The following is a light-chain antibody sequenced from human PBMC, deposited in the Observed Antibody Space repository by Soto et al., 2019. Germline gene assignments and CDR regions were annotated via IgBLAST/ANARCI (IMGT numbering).Light chain of an antibody. CDR1: QTVSSVH. Sequence: EIVLTQSPGTPSLSPGERASLSCSASQTVSSVHLAWYQHKPGQAPRLLIYGASRRATGVPDRFSGSGSGTDFTLTISRLEPEDFAVYYCQQYDNSLWTFGQGTKVDIK. J-gene: IGKJ1*01. CDR2: GAS. CDR3: QQYDNSLWT. V-gene: IGKV3-20*01.